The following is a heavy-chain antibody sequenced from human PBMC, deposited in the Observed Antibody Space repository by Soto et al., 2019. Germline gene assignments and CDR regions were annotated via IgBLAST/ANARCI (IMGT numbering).Heavy chain of an antibody. V-gene: IGHV4-30-4*01. Sequence: PSETLSLTCTVSGGSISSGDYYWSCIRQPPGKGLEWIGYIYYSGSTYYNPSLKSRVTISVDTSKNQFSLKLSSVTAADTAVYYCARAVAGGSWFDPWGQGTLVTVSS. CDR2: IYYSGST. CDR3: ARAVAGGSWFDP. J-gene: IGHJ5*02. D-gene: IGHD6-19*01. CDR1: GGSISSGDYY.